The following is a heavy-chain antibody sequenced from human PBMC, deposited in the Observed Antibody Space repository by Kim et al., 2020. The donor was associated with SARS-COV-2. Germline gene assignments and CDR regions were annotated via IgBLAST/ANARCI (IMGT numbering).Heavy chain of an antibody. V-gene: IGHV3-15*01. CDR2: IKSKSDGGTI. Sequence: GGSLRLSCAASGFTFSKAWMSWVRQAPGKGLEWVGCIKSKSDGGTIGDASPGKGRFTISRDDSKNTLYLQMNSLKTEDTAVYYCSTSGYSCYDAFSDAFDIWGEGTMVTVSS. CDR1: GFTFSKAW. D-gene: IGHD5-12*01. J-gene: IGHJ3*02. CDR3: STSGYSCYDAFSDAFDI.